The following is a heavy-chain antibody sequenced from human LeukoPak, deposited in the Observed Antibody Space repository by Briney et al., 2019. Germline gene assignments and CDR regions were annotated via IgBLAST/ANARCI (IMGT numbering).Heavy chain of an antibody. V-gene: IGHV1-69*04. CDR2: IIPILGIA. CDR3: ARERTGSGSLHYYYYGMDV. J-gene: IGHJ6*02. CDR1: GGTFSSYA. D-gene: IGHD3-10*01. Sequence: GASVKVSCKASGGTFSSYAISWVRQAPGQGLEWMGRIIPILGIANYAQKFQGRVTITADKSTSTAYMELSSLRSEDTAVYYCARERTGSGSLHYYYYGMDVWGQGTTVTVSS.